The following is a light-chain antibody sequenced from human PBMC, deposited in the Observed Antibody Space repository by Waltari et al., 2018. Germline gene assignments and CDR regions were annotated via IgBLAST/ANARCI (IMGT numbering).Light chain of an antibody. V-gene: IGLV2-14*03. Sequence: QSALTQPASVSGSPGQSITISCTGSSSDIGDYNYVSWYQQYPGQAPTLILFDVTDRPSWVSPHFSGSKSCNTASLTISGLQTEDEADYYCNSYTSTSTLVFGTGTKVTVL. CDR3: NSYTSTSTLV. CDR1: SSDIGDYNY. CDR2: DVT. J-gene: IGLJ1*01.